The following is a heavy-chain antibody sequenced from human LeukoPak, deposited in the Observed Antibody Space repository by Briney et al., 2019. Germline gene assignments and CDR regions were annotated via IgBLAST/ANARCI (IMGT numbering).Heavy chain of an antibody. CDR2: IRYDGSNK. J-gene: IGHJ4*02. V-gene: IGHV3-30*02. CDR3: AKGLRYFDWLLH. CDR1: GFTFSSYG. Sequence: GGPLRLSCAASGFTFSSYGMHWVGQAPGKGLEWVAFIRYDGSNKYYADSVKGRFTISRDNSKNTLYLQMNSLRAEDTAVYYCAKGLRYFDWLLHWGQGTLVTVSS. D-gene: IGHD3-9*01.